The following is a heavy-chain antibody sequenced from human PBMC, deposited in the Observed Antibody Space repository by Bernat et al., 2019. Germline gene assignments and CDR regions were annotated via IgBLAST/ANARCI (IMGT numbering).Heavy chain of an antibody. CDR3: VKDSDS. V-gene: IGHV3-7*03. CDR2: IKQDGTEI. Sequence: EVQLVESGGGLVQPGGSLTLSCAASGFTFRSSWMRWVRQAPGKGLEWVANIKQDGTEIYYVDAVKGRFTISRDKAKNSLYLQMNSLRAEDTAVYYCVKDSDSWVQGTHVTVS. CDR1: GFTFRSSW. J-gene: IGHJ4*02.